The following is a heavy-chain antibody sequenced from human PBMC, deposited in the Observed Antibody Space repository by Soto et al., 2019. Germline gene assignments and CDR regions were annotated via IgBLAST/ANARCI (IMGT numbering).Heavy chain of an antibody. CDR2: ISSSGNTI. Sequence: GGSLRLSCAASGFIFSSYNLNWVRQAAGKGLEWVSYISSSGNTIYYSDSVKGRFTFSRDNGKNSLFLQMNSLREEDTAVYYCARDRGVGTPDSFDIWGQGTMVTVPS. CDR1: GFIFSSYN. J-gene: IGHJ3*02. CDR3: ARDRGVGTPDSFDI. V-gene: IGHV3-48*02. D-gene: IGHD3-3*01.